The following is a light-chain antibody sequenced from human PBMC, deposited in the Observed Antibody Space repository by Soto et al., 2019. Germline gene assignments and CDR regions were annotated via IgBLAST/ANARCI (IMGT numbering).Light chain of an antibody. J-gene: IGKJ1*01. CDR3: QQHYSTPET. CDR2: WAS. Sequence: DIVMTQSPDSLAVSLGERATINCKSSQSVLYSSNNENYLAWYQQKPGQPPKLLIYWASTRESGVPDRFSGSGSGTDFTRTISSLQAEDVAVYYCQQHYSTPETFGQGTKVEIK. V-gene: IGKV4-1*01. CDR1: QSVLYSSNNENY.